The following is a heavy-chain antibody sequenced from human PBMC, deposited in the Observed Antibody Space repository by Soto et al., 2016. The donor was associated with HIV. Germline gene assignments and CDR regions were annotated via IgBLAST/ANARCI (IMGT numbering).Heavy chain of an antibody. Sequence: EVHLLESGGGLVQPGGSLRLSCAASGFTFSSYAMSWVRQAPGKGLEWVSAISGSGGSTYYADSVKGRFTISRDNSKNTLYLQMNSLRAEDTAVYYCLPYSSGWRLDYWGQGTLVTVSS. CDR3: LPYSSGWRLDY. V-gene: IGHV3-23*01. CDR2: ISGSGGST. J-gene: IGHJ4*02. CDR1: GFTFSSYA. D-gene: IGHD6-19*01.